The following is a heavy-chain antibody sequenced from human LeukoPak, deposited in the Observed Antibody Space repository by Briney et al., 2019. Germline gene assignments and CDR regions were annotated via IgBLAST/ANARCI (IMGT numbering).Heavy chain of an antibody. Sequence: GGSLRLSCAASGFTFSSYAMSWVRQAPGKGLEWVSLISYDGITEDYSDSVKGRFTISRDNFKNTLFLQMNSLRAEDTAVYYCATIKRYDTGRSASVGIDHWGQGTLVTVSS. D-gene: IGHD2-15*01. CDR1: GFTFSSYA. CDR2: ISYDGITE. J-gene: IGHJ4*02. V-gene: IGHV3-30*04. CDR3: ATIKRYDTGRSASVGIDH.